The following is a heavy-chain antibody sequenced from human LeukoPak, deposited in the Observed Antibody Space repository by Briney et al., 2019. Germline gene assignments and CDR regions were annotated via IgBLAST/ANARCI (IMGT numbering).Heavy chain of an antibody. V-gene: IGHV3-30*04. CDR2: ISYDESDK. CDR3: ATLKKGDDILTGYYWFDP. D-gene: IGHD3-9*01. J-gene: IGHJ5*02. CDR1: GFTFSGFA. Sequence: PGGSLRLSCAASGFTFSGFAMHWVRQAPGKGLEWVAIISYDESDKYYTDSVKGRFTISRDNSKNTLYLQMSSLKTEDTAVYYCATLKKGDDILTGYYWFDPWGQGTLVTVSS.